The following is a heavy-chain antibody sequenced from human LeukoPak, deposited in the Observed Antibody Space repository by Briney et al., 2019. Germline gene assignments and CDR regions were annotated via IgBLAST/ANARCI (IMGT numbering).Heavy chain of an antibody. CDR1: GGSFSSYY. CDR3: ARLPSYYGSGNRDY. Sequence: SETLSLTCAVYGGSFSSYYWSWIRQPPGKGLEWIGEINHSGSTNYNPSLKSRVTISVDTSKNQFSLKLSSVTAADTAVYYCARLPSYYGSGNRDYWGQGTLVTVSS. CDR2: INHSGST. V-gene: IGHV4-34*01. D-gene: IGHD3-10*01. J-gene: IGHJ4*02.